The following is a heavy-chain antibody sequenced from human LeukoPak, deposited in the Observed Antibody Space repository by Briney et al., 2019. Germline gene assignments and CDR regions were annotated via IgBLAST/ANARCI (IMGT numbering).Heavy chain of an antibody. J-gene: IGHJ4*02. CDR3: EKADDSSGYYYPGLDY. V-gene: IGHV3-30*18. Sequence: GGSLRLSCAASGFTFSSYGMHWVRQAPGKGLEWVAVISYDGSNKYYADSVKGRFTISRDNSKNTLYLQMTSLRDEDTAVYYCEKADDSSGYYYPGLDYWGQGTLVTVSS. D-gene: IGHD3-22*01. CDR2: ISYDGSNK. CDR1: GFTFSSYG.